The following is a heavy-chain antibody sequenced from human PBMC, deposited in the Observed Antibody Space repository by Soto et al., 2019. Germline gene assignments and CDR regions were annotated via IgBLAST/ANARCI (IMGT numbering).Heavy chain of an antibody. CDR3: ARDRYDILTGYTYYYYGMDV. V-gene: IGHV1-18*01. CDR2: ISAYNGNT. Sequence: RASVKVSCKASGYTFTSYGISWVRQAPGQGLEWMGWISAYNGNTNYAQKLQGRVTMTTDTSTSTAYMELRSLRSDDTAVYYCARDRYDILTGYTYYYYGMDVWGQGTTVTVSS. J-gene: IGHJ6*02. D-gene: IGHD3-9*01. CDR1: GYTFTSYG.